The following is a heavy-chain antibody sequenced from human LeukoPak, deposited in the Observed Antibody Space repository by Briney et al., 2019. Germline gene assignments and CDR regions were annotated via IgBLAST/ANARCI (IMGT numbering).Heavy chain of an antibody. V-gene: IGHV1-8*01. CDR1: GYTFTDHD. CDR3: ARGIWYNLKEGWYFDY. Sequence: GASVRVSCKASGYTFTDHDFNWVRQAAGQGLEWMGWMNPTSGNSGSAQKFQGRVTLTRDTSINTAYMELSNLRPEDTAVYYCARGIWYNLKEGWYFDYWGQGVLVTVSS. D-gene: IGHD1-1*01. CDR2: MNPTSGNS. J-gene: IGHJ4*02.